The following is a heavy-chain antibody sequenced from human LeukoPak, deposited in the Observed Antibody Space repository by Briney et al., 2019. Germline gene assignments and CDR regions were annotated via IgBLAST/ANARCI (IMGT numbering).Heavy chain of an antibody. CDR2: INHSGST. Sequence: PSETLSLTCVVYGGSFSGYYWSWIRPPPGKGREWMGEINHSGSTNYNPSLKSRVTISVDTSKNQFSLKLSSVTAADTAVYYCAGITMVRGATKNHYYYYMDVWGKGTTVTISS. CDR1: GGSFSGYY. CDR3: AGITMVRGATKNHYYYYMDV. J-gene: IGHJ6*03. V-gene: IGHV4-34*01. D-gene: IGHD3-10*01.